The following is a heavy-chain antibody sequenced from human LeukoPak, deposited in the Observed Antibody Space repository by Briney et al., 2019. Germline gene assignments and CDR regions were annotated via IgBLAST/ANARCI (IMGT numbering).Heavy chain of an antibody. Sequence: PGGSLRLSCAASGFTFSSYAMHWVRQAPGKGLEWVAVISYGGSNKYYADSVKGRFTISRDNSKNTLYLQMNSLRAEDTAVYYCARDLIVGQWGNNWFDPWGQGTLVTVSS. CDR1: GFTFSSYA. D-gene: IGHD3-16*01. CDR2: ISYGGSNK. CDR3: ARDLIVGQWGNNWFDP. J-gene: IGHJ5*02. V-gene: IGHV3-30*04.